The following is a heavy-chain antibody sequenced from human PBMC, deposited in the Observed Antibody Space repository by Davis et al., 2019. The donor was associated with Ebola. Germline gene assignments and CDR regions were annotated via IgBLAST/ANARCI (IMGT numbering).Heavy chain of an antibody. J-gene: IGHJ6*02. CDR2: IRSKANSYAT. V-gene: IGHV3-73*01. CDR1: GFTFSGSA. D-gene: IGHD6-19*01. Sequence: GSLKISCAASGFTFSGSAMHWVRQASGKGLEWVGRIRSKANSYATAYAASVKGRFTISRDDSKNTAYLQMNSLKTEDTVVYYCTTRIAVAGTSSYYYGMDVWGQGTTVTVSS. CDR3: TTRIAVAGTSSYYYGMDV.